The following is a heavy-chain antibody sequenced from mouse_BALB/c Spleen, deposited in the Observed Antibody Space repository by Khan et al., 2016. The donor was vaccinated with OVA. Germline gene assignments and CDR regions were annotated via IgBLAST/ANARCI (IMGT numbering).Heavy chain of an antibody. CDR1: GYTFTNYG. CDR3: ARVGYNGTMDY. CDR2: INTYTGEP. D-gene: IGHD2-14*01. Sequence: QIQLVQSGPELKKPGETVKISCKASGYTFTNYGMNWVKQPPGKGLKWMGWINTYTGEPTYADDFKGRFAFSLETSASTAYLRITNLKNEDTATYFCARVGYNGTMDYWGQGTSVTVSS. V-gene: IGHV9-3-1*01. J-gene: IGHJ4*01.